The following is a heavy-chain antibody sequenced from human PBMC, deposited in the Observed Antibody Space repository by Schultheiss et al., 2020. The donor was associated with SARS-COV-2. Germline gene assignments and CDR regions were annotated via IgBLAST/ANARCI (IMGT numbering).Heavy chain of an antibody. CDR3: ARGIRGRRRGINWFDP. CDR2: INHSGST. V-gene: IGHV4-38-2*02. Sequence: SETLSLTCTVSDYSITSVYYWGWIRQPPGKGLEWIGEINHSGSTNYNPSLKSRVTISVDTSRNQFSLKLSSVTAADTAVYYCARGIRGRRRGINWFDPWGQGTLVTVSS. D-gene: IGHD3-16*01. CDR1: DYSITSVYY. J-gene: IGHJ5*02.